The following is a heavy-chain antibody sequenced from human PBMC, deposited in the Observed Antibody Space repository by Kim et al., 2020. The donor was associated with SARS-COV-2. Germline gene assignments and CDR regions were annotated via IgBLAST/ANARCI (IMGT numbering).Heavy chain of an antibody. CDR2: IYYSGST. V-gene: IGHV4-39*01. CDR1: GGSISSSSYY. Sequence: SETLSLTCTVSGGSISSSSYYWGGIRQPPGKGLEWIGSIYYSGSTYYNPSLKSRVTISVDTSKNQFSLKLGSMTAADTAVYYCAGNWNLDYWGQGTLVTVSS. D-gene: IGHD1-20*01. J-gene: IGHJ4*02. CDR3: AGNWNLDY.